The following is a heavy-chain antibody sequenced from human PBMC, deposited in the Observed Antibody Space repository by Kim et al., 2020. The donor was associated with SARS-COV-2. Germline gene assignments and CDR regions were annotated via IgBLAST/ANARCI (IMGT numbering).Heavy chain of an antibody. J-gene: IGHJ3*02. Sequence: ASVTVSCMASGYRFTSYGISWVRQAPGQGLEWMGWISGYNDNTNFAQKLQGRVTLTADTYTSTAYMELRSLRGYDKAVYSCARELGATALDDAFDIWGQGKMGNVPA. CDR3: ARELGATALDDAFDI. CDR2: ISGYNDNT. D-gene: IGHD1-26*01. V-gene: IGHV1-18*01. CDR1: GYRFTSYG.